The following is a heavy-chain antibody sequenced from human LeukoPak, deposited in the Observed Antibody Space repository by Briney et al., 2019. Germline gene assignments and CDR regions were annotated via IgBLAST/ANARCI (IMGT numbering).Heavy chain of an antibody. Sequence: GGSLRLSCAASGFSFSMYSMSWVRQAPGKGLEWVSSISSSSSYIYYADSLKGRFTISRDNAKNSLYLQMNSLRAEDTAVYYCASSYYGSGSYYNERFWFDPWGQGTLVTVSS. J-gene: IGHJ5*02. V-gene: IGHV3-21*01. CDR1: GFSFSMYS. CDR3: ASSYYGSGSYYNERFWFDP. CDR2: ISSSSSYI. D-gene: IGHD3-10*01.